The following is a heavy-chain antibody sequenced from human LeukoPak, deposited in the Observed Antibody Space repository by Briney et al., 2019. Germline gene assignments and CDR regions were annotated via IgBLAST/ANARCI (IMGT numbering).Heavy chain of an antibody. CDR1: VFTFSSDA. J-gene: IGHJ2*01. V-gene: IGHV3-23*01. CDR2: ISGSGGST. CDR3: ARAGYIDL. Sequence: GGSLRLSCAASVFTFSSDATSGGPETPGEGLEWVSAISGSGGSTYYADSVEGRFTISRDNSKNSLYLQMNSLRVGDTAVYYCARAGYIDLWGRGTLVTVSS.